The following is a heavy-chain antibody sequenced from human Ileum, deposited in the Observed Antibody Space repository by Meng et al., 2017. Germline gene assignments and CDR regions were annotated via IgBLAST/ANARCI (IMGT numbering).Heavy chain of an antibody. D-gene: IGHD6-19*01. CDR2: INYSGTA. CDR1: GDSVISGSYY. CDR3: AREWGRSAVAGWFDP. V-gene: IGHV4-61*01. J-gene: IGHJ5*02. Sequence: QVRLRESGPGLVRPSETLSLTCSVSGDSVISGSYYWNWIRQSAGKGLEWIGYINYSGTAYYNASLGSRVSMSIDTSKNQFSLKLTSVTAADTAVYYCAREWGRSAVAGWFDPWGQGTLVTVSS.